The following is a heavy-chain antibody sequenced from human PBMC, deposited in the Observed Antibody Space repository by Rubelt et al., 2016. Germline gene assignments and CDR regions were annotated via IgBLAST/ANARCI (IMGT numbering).Heavy chain of an antibody. CDR2: IYYSGST. V-gene: IGHV4-38-2*02. J-gene: IGHJ4*02. Sequence: QVQLQESGPGLVKPSETLSLTCTVSGYSISSGYYWGWIRQPPGKGLEWIGYIYYSGSTYYNPSLKSRVTISVDTSKNQFSLKLSSVTAADTAVYYCASSSSGWFPFDYWGQGTLVTVSS. CDR3: ASSSSGWFPFDY. CDR1: GYSISSGYY. D-gene: IGHD6-19*01.